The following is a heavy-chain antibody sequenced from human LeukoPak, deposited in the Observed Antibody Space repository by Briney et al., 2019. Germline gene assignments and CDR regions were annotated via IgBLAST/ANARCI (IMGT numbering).Heavy chain of an antibody. J-gene: IGHJ6*02. V-gene: IGHV1-8*01. CDR2: MNPNSGNT. CDR1: GYTFTSYD. CDR3: ARAGSYDFWSGYYYYGMDV. Sequence: GASVTVSCKASGYTFTSYDINWVRQATGQGLEWMGWMNPNSGNTGYAQKFQGRVTMTRNTSISTAYMELSSLRSEDTAVYYCARAGSYDFWSGYYYYGMDVWGQGTTVTVSS. D-gene: IGHD3-3*01.